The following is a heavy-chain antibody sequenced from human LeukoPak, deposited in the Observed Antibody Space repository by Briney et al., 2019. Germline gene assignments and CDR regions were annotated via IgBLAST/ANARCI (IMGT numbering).Heavy chain of an antibody. D-gene: IGHD2-21*02. CDR3: ARDMHIVVVTAIRPDY. Sequence: GGSLRLSCAASGFIYNTYGMSWVRQAPGKGLEWVSTFGAPGGNTYYADSVKGRFTISRDNSKNMLFLQMNSLRAEDTAVYYCARDMHIVVVTAIRPDYWGQGTLVTVSS. CDR2: FGAPGGNT. V-gene: IGHV3-23*01. CDR1: GFIYNTYG. J-gene: IGHJ4*02.